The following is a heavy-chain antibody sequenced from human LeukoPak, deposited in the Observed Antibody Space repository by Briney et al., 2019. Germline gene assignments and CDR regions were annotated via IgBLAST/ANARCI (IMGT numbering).Heavy chain of an antibody. J-gene: IGHJ4*02. D-gene: IGHD1-26*01. V-gene: IGHV3-48*03. CDR3: ARGYSGRYYGNADY. CDR1: GFTLSSYE. CDR2: ISSSGSTI. Sequence: GGSLRLSCVASGFTLSSYEMNWVRQAPGKGLEWVSYISSSGSTIYYADSVKGRFTISRDNAKKSLYLQMNSLRAEDTAVYYCARGYSGRYYGNADYWGQGTLVTVSS.